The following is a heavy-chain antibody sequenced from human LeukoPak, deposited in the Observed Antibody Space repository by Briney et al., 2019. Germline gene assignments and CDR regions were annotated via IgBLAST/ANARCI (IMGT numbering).Heavy chain of an antibody. J-gene: IGHJ4*02. CDR2: ISWNSGNI. Sequence: PGGSLRLSCAASGFTFDDYSMHWVRQVPGKGLGWVSGISWNSGNIEYADSVKGRFTISRDNAKKSLFLQMNSLRAEDTALYYSARDPSYSSSSPYFDYWGQGVLVTVSS. D-gene: IGHD6-6*01. CDR3: ARDPSYSSSSPYFDY. CDR1: GFTFDDYS. V-gene: IGHV3-9*01.